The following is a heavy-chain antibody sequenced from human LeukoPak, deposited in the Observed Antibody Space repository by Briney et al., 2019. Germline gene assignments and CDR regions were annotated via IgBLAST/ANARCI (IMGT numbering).Heavy chain of an antibody. V-gene: IGHV3-11*01. CDR1: GFTFSDFY. CDR2: ISGGGDTI. J-gene: IGHJ4*02. CDR3: ARVHCSGGGCSS. Sequence: GGSLRLSCAASGFTFSDFYMSWIRQAPGKGLEFISYISGGGDTIFYADSVKGRFTISRDNAKNSLYLQMNSLRAEDTAVYCCARVHCSGGGCSSWGQGTLVTVSS. D-gene: IGHD2-15*01.